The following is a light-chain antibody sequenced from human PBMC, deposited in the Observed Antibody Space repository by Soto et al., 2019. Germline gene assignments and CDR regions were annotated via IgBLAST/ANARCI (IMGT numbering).Light chain of an antibody. Sequence: DVQMTQSPSSLSASVGDRVTITCRASQDIYNYLAWYQQKPGKIPKLLIYGASTLQSGVPSRFSGSGSGTDFTLTISSLQPEDVATYYCQKYNLAPKTFGQGTKLEIK. CDR1: QDIYNY. J-gene: IGKJ2*01. CDR3: QKYNLAPKT. CDR2: GAS. V-gene: IGKV1-27*01.